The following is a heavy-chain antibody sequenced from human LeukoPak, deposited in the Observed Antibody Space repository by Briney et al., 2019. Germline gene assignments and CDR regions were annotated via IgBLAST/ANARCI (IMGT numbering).Heavy chain of an antibody. D-gene: IGHD2-2*01. J-gene: IGHJ2*01. CDR1: GGSISSGDYY. V-gene: IGHV4-61*08. CDR3: ARVILPAAIPPRDWYFDL. CDR2: IYYSGST. Sequence: SQTLSLTCTVSGGSISSGDYYWSWIRQPPGKGLEWIGYIYYSGSTNYNPSLKSRVTISVDTSKDQFSLKLSSVTAADTAVYYCARVILPAAIPPRDWYFDLWGRGTLVTVSS.